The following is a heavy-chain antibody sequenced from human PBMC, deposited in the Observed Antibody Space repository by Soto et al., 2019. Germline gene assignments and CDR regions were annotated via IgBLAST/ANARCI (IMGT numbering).Heavy chain of an antibody. CDR2: ISYDGRNI. CDR3: SGGWSHFDY. J-gene: IGHJ4*02. D-gene: IGHD6-19*01. Sequence: QVQLVESGGGVVQPGRSLRLACSASGLNFRTYNMHWVRQAPGKGLEWVAVISYDGRNIYYADSVKGRFTISRDNSKNTLFLQMNSLRAEDTAVYFCSGGWSHFDYWGQGTLVTVSS. V-gene: IGHV3-30*03. CDR1: GLNFRTYN.